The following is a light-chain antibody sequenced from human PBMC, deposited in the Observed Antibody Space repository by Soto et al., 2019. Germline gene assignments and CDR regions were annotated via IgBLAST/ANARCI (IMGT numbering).Light chain of an antibody. Sequence: DIQMTQSPSSLSASVGDRVTITCRASQSISSYLNWYQQKPGKAPKLLIYAASSLQSGVPSRFSGSGSGTDFTLIISSLQPEDFATYYCQQSYSTTRTFGQGTKVEIK. CDR3: QQSYSTTRT. J-gene: IGKJ1*01. CDR2: AAS. CDR1: QSISSY. V-gene: IGKV1-39*01.